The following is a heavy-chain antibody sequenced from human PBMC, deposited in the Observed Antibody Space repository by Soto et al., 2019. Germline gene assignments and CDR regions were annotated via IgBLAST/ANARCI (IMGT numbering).Heavy chain of an antibody. V-gene: IGHV3-9*01. Sequence: EVQLVESGGGLVQPGRSLRLSCAASGFTFDTYAMHWVRPAPGKGLEWVSGITWNSGDITYTGSVKGRFSISRDNAENSLYLHMNILRPEDTAFYCCVRSRGLAGRALDRWGQGTLFTVSS. D-gene: IGHD3-22*01. J-gene: IGHJ5*02. CDR3: VRSRGLAGRALDR. CDR2: ITWNSGDI. CDR1: GFTFDTYA.